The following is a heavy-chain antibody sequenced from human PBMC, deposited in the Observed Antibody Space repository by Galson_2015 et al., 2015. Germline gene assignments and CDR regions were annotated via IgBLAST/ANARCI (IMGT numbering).Heavy chain of an antibody. CDR3: ARDPVDGSGHFDY. J-gene: IGHJ4*02. Sequence: SLRLSCAASGFTFSSYWMHWDRQVPGKGLMWVSRIKGDGSSIIYADSVKGRFTISRDNTKNTVWLQMNSLRVEDTAVYYCARDPVDGSGHFDYWGQGTLVTVSS. V-gene: IGHV3-74*01. D-gene: IGHD6-19*01. CDR2: IKGDGSSI. CDR1: GFTFSSYW.